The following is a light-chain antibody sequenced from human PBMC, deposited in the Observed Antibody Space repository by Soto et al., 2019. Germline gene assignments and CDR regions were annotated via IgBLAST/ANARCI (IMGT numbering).Light chain of an antibody. CDR1: QDISNY. CDR3: QQYDDLPLT. J-gene: IGKJ4*01. Sequence: DIQMTQSPSSLSAFVGDRVTITCQASQDISNYLNWYQHKPGKAPKLLIYDASNLQTGVPSRFSGSGSTTYFTFTISSLQPEDIATYFCQQYDDLPLTFGGGTKVEVK. V-gene: IGKV1-33*01. CDR2: DAS.